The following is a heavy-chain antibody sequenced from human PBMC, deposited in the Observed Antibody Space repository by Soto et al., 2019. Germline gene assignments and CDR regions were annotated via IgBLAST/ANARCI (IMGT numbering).Heavy chain of an antibody. V-gene: IGHV1-69*02. Sequence: QVQLVQSGAEVKKPGSSVKVSCKASGGTFSSYTISWVRQAPGQGLEWMGRIIPILGIANYAQKFQGRVTITADKSTSTAYMELSSLRSEDTAVYYCADSRGEAAGGWYFDLWGRGTLVTVSS. CDR1: GGTFSSYT. CDR3: ADSRGEAAGGWYFDL. CDR2: IIPILGIA. D-gene: IGHD6-25*01. J-gene: IGHJ2*01.